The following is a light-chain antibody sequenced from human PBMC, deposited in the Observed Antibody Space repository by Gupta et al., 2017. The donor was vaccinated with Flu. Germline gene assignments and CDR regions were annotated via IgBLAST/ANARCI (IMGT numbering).Light chain of an antibody. J-gene: IGKJ3*01. CDR2: LGS. V-gene: IGKV2-28*01. CDR3: RQSLRTPFT. Sequence: DIVMTQSPLSLPVTPGEPASISCRSSQSLLYSNGYNYLDWYLQKPGQSPQLLIYLGSNRASGVPDRFSGSGSGTDFTLKISRVEAEDVGLYYCRQSLRTPFTFGHGTKVDIK. CDR1: QSLLYSNGYNY.